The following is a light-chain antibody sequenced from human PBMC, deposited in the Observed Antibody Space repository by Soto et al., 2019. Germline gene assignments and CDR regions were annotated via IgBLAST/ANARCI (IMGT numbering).Light chain of an antibody. CDR3: QQYYNTPRLT. CDR1: QSVLYSSNNKNY. J-gene: IGKJ4*01. Sequence: DIVMTQSPDSLAVSLGARATINCKSSQSVLYSSNNKNYLAWYQQKPGQPPKLLIYWASTRESGVPDRFSGSGSGTEFALTISSLQAEDVAVYYCQQYYNTPRLTFGGGTKVEIK. V-gene: IGKV4-1*01. CDR2: WAS.